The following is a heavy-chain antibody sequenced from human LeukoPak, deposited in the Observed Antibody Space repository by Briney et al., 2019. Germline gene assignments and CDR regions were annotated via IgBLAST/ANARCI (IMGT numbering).Heavy chain of an antibody. CDR2: FYYSGST. V-gene: IGHV4-59*01. D-gene: IGHD1-26*01. Sequence: SETLSLTCTVSGGSISSYYWSWIRQPPGKGLEWIGYFYYSGSTNYNPSLKSRVTISVGTSKNQFSLKLSSVTAADTAVYYCSGSYLYSYYYYMDVWGKGTTVTISS. J-gene: IGHJ6*03. CDR1: GGSISSYY. CDR3: SGSYLYSYYYYMDV.